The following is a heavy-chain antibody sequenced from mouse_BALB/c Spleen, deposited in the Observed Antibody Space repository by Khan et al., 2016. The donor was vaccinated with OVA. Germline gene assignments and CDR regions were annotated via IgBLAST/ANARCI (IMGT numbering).Heavy chain of an antibody. CDR2: INPSNGGT. CDR1: GYTFTSYY. D-gene: IGHD3-1*01. CDR3: TRGGYGGFAY. V-gene: IGHV1S81*02. Sequence: QVQLQQSGAELVKPGASVKLSCRASGYTFTSYYMYWVKQRPGQGLEWIGDINPSNGGTNFNEKFKRKATLTVDKSSSTAYIQLSSLTSEDSAVYYCTRGGYGGFAYWGQGTLVTVSA. J-gene: IGHJ3*01.